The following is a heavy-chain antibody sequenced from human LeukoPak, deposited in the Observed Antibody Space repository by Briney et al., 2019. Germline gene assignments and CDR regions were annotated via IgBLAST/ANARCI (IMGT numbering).Heavy chain of an antibody. J-gene: IGHJ4*01. Sequence: GGSLRFSCAASGITFSGYEMNWVRQAPGKGLEWISCISSSGSTVYYADSVKGRFTISRDNARNSLYLQMNSLRAEDTAVYYCARGFRDTAMFLDYWGQGTLVTVSS. V-gene: IGHV3-48*03. D-gene: IGHD5-18*01. CDR1: GITFSGYE. CDR3: ARGFRDTAMFLDY. CDR2: ISSSGSTV.